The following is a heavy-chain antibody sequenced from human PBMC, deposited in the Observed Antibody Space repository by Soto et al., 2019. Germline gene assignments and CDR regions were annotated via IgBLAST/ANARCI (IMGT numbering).Heavy chain of an antibody. CDR3: AKGSHVPGIRVGSPSD. D-gene: IGHD6-13*01. Sequence: GGSLRLSCAASGFTFSSYAMSWVRQAPGNGLEWVSAISGSSGSTYYADSVKGRFTISRDNSKDTLYLQMNSLRAEDTAVYYCAKGSHVPGIRVGSPSDWGQGTLVTVSS. CDR1: GFTFSSYA. J-gene: IGHJ4*02. CDR2: ISGSSGST. V-gene: IGHV3-23*01.